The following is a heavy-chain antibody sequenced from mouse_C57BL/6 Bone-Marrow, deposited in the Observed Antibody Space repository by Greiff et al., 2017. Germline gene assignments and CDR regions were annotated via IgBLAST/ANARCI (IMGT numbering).Heavy chain of an antibody. CDR1: GYAFSSYW. CDR2: IYPGDGDT. J-gene: IGHJ2*01. D-gene: IGHD1-1*01. CDR3: ARDPLYYYGSSQYYFDY. V-gene: IGHV1-80*01. Sequence: LQESGAELVKPGASVKISCKASGYAFSSYWMNWVKQRPGKGLEWIGQIYPGDGDTNYNGKFKGKATLTADKSSSTAYMQLSSLTSEDSAVYFCARDPLYYYGSSQYYFDYWGQGTTLTVSS.